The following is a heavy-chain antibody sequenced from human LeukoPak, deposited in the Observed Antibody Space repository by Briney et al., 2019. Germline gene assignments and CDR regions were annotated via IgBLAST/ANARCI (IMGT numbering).Heavy chain of an antibody. CDR2: IKQDGSEK. Sequence: GGSLRLSCAAPGFTFSSYSMNWVRQAPGKGLEWEANIKQDGSEKYYVDSVKGRFTISRDNAKNSLFLRMNSLRAEDTAVYYCARSGKWEPYDYWGQGTLVTVSS. CDR3: ARSGKWEPYDY. CDR1: GFTFSSYS. V-gene: IGHV3-7*01. D-gene: IGHD1-26*01. J-gene: IGHJ4*02.